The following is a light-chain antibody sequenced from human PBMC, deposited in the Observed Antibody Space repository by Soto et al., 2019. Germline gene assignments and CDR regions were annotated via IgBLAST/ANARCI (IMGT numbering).Light chain of an antibody. J-gene: IGKJ1*01. CDR2: AAS. CDR1: QSISSY. V-gene: IGKV1-39*01. Sequence: HMTHAAFSLSASVGDRVTITCRESQSISSYLNWYQQKPGKAPKLLIYAASSLQSGVPSRFSGSGSGTDFTLTISSLQPEDFATYYCQQSYSTPRTFGQGTKVDIK. CDR3: QQSYSTPRT.